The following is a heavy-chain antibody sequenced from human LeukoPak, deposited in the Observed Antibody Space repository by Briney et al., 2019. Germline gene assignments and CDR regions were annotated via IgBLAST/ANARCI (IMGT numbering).Heavy chain of an antibody. D-gene: IGHD4-23*01. CDR2: IYYSRST. J-gene: IGHJ4*02. CDR3: ARVLPVYGGNSFDY. CDR1: GASISSYY. V-gene: IGHV4-59*01. Sequence: SETLSLTCTVSGASISSYYWSWIRQPPGKGLEWIGYIYYSRSTNYNTSLKRRVTITVDTTNNHFSLKLSSVTAADTAVYYCARVLPVYGGNSFDYWGQGTLVSVSS.